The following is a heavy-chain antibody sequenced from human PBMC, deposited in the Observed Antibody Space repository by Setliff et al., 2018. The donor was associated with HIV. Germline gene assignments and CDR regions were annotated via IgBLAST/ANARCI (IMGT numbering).Heavy chain of an antibody. J-gene: IGHJ4*02. CDR3: ARGIYYTSGTYYSYFDY. V-gene: IGHV4-61*09. D-gene: IGHD3-10*01. CDR2: IYISGTT. Sequence: SETLSLTCTVSGGSISSGSYYWSWIRQPAGKGLEWIGHIYISGTTNYNPSLKSRVTISVDTSKNQFSLKLSSVTAADRAVYYCARGIYYTSGTYYSYFDYWGQGTLGTVS. CDR1: GGSISSGSYY.